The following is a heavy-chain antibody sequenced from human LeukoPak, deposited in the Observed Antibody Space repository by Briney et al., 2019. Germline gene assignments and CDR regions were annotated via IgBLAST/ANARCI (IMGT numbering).Heavy chain of an antibody. CDR2: IYYSGST. D-gene: IGHD1-14*01. V-gene: IGHV4-59*01. CDR1: GGSISSYY. J-gene: IGHJ6*02. Sequence: PSETLSLTCTVSGGSISSYYWSWIRQPPGKGLEWIGYIYYSGSTNYNPSLKSRVTISVDTSKNQFSLKLSSVTAADTAVYYCASQHRDYYYYGMDVWGQGTTVTVSS. CDR3: ASQHRDYYYYGMDV.